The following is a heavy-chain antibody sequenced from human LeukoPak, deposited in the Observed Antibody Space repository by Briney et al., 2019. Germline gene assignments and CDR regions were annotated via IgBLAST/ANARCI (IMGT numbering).Heavy chain of an antibody. D-gene: IGHD2-15*01. V-gene: IGHV3-7*01. CDR2: IKQDGSGQ. CDR1: GCTFSNYW. Sequence: GGSLRLSCVASGCTFSNYWMSWVRQAPGKGLEWVANIKQDGSGQYYVDSVKGRFTVSRDNAKNSLHLQMNSLRAEDTAVYYCATDSPYDYWGQGTLVTVSS. J-gene: IGHJ4*02. CDR3: ATDSPYDY.